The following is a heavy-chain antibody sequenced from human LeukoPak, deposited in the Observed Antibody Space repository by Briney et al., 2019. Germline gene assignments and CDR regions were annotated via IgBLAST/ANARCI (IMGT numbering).Heavy chain of an antibody. J-gene: IGHJ6*04. CDR1: GFTFNNYN. V-gene: IGHV3-21*01. CDR2: ITSSGTYI. CDR3: AELGITMIGGV. Sequence: PGGSLKLSCAASGFTFNNYNMNWVRQAPGRALEWVSSITSSGTYIFYADSVKGRFTISRDNAKNSLYLQMNSLRAEDTAVYYCAELGITMIGGVWGKETTVTISS. D-gene: IGHD3-10*02.